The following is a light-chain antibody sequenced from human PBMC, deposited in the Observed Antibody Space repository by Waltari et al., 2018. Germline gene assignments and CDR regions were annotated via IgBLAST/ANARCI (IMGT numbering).Light chain of an antibody. V-gene: IGLV2-14*01. Sequence: QSALTQPASVSGSPGQSITISCTGTSSDVGGYNHVSWYQQDPGKVPKLIIYDVSERPSGVSYRFTGSKSGNTASLTISGVQAEDETEYYCSSYTNRNTLIFGGGTKLTVL. CDR2: DVS. J-gene: IGLJ2*01. CDR1: SSDVGGYNH. CDR3: SSYTNRNTLI.